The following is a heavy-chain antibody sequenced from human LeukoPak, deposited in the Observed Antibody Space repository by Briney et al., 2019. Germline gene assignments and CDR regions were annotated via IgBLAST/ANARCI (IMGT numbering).Heavy chain of an antibody. Sequence: GGTLRLSCAASGFTFSDYYMSWIRQAPGKGLEWVSYISSSGSTIYYADSVKGRFTISRDNAKNSLYLQMNSLRAEDTAVYYCARDLDGSSWPYFDYWGQGTLVTVSS. CDR1: GFTFSDYY. CDR3: ARDLDGSSWPYFDY. V-gene: IGHV3-11*01. D-gene: IGHD6-13*01. CDR2: ISSSGSTI. J-gene: IGHJ4*02.